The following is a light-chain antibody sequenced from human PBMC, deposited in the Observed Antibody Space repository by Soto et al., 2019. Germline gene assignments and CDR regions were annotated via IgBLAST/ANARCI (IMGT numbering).Light chain of an antibody. CDR2: DVS. J-gene: IGLJ1*01. V-gene: IGLV2-11*01. CDR3: CSYAGGSYV. Sequence: QSVLTQPRSVSGSHGQSVPISCTETSSDVGGYNYVSWYQQHPGEAPKLMIYDVSKRPSGVPDRFSGSKSGNTASLTISGLQAEDEADYYCCSYAGGSYVFGTGTKVTVL. CDR1: SSDVGGYNY.